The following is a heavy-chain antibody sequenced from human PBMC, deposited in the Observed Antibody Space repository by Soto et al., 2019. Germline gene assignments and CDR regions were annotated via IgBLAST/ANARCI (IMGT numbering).Heavy chain of an antibody. D-gene: IGHD3-22*01. CDR1: GFTFRDFT. Sequence: EVHLVESGGGLVKPGGSLRLSCAASGFTFRDFTMNWVRQAPGKGLEWFSSISSSGTFKYYADSLGGRFTISRDNAKNSLYLQLNSLRGEDTAIYYFARDDLYDSTGYDSWGQGTLVTV. CDR3: ARDDLYDSTGYDS. CDR2: ISSSGTFK. J-gene: IGHJ5*02. V-gene: IGHV3-21*01.